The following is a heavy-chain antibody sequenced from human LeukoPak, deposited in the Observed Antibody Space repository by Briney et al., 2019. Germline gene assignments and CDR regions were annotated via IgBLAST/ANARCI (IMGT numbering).Heavy chain of an antibody. J-gene: IGHJ4*02. D-gene: IGHD5-24*01. CDR1: GFTFSSYW. V-gene: IGHV3-74*01. Sequence: GGSLRLSCAASGFTFSSYWMHWVRQAPGKGLVWVSRIKSDGRSTSYADSVKGRFTISRDNAKNTLYLQMNSLRAEDTAVYYCARDRRDGYEGPIDYWGQGTLVTVSS. CDR2: IKSDGRST. CDR3: ARDRRDGYEGPIDY.